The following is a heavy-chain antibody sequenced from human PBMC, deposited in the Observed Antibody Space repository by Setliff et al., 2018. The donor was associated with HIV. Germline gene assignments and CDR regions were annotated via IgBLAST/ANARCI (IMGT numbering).Heavy chain of an antibody. CDR2: IYYSGST. D-gene: IGHD3-22*01. V-gene: IGHV4-39*07. Sequence: SETLSLTCTVSGGSISSSSYYWGWIRQPPGKGLEWIGSIYYSGSTYYNPSLKSRVTISVDTSKNQFSLKLSSVTAADTAVYYCARVPHYYDSSGSQGYFDYWGQGTLVTVSS. J-gene: IGHJ4*02. CDR1: GGSISSSSYY. CDR3: ARVPHYYDSSGSQGYFDY.